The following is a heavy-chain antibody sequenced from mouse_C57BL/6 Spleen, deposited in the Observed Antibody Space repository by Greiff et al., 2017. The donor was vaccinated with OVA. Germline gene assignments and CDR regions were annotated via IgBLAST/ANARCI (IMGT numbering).Heavy chain of an antibody. CDR1: GYTFTDYY. Sequence: VQLQQSGPVLVKPGASVKMSCKASGYTFTDYYMNWVKQSHGKSLEWIGVINPYNGGTSYNQKFKGKATLTVDKSSSTAYMELNSLTSEDSAVYYCARGSYGSSSLFDYWGQGTTLTVSS. CDR2: INPYNGGT. V-gene: IGHV1-19*01. D-gene: IGHD1-1*01. CDR3: ARGSYGSSSLFDY. J-gene: IGHJ2*01.